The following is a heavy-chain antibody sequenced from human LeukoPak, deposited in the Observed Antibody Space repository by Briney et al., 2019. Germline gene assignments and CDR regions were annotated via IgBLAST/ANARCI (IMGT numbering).Heavy chain of an antibody. Sequence: SETLSLTCAVYGGSFSGYYWIWIRQPPGKGLEWIGEINHSGCTNYNPSLKSRVTISVDTSKNQFSLKLSSVTAAYTAVYYCARVLRSNYYDSSGYHYAWFDTWGQGTLVTVSS. J-gene: IGHJ5*02. CDR3: ARVLRSNYYDSSGYHYAWFDT. V-gene: IGHV4-34*01. CDR1: GGSFSGYY. D-gene: IGHD3-22*01. CDR2: INHSGCT.